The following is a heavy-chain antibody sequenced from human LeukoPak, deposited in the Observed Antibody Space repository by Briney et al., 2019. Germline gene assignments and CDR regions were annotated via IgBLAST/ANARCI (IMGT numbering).Heavy chain of an antibody. CDR2: INHSGST. V-gene: IGHV4-34*01. CDR1: GGSFSGYY. J-gene: IGHJ3*02. CDR3: LGSATYAFDI. Sequence: PSETLSLTCAVYGGSFSGYYWSWIRQPPGKGLEWIGEINHSGSTNYNPSLKSRVTIPVDTSKNQFSLKLSSVTAADTAVYYCLGSATYAFDIWGQGTMVTVSS. D-gene: IGHD5-12*01.